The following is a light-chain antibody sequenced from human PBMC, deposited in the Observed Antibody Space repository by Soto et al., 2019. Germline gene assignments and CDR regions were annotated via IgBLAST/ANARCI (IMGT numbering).Light chain of an antibody. CDR1: QSVSSSY. CDR2: GAS. CDR3: QQYGSSPQT. Sequence: IGWPQSPGTLSFAPGERAPLSWRASQSVSSSYLAWYQQKPGQAPRLLIYGASSRATGIPDRFSGSGSGTDFTLTISRLEPEDFAVYYCQQYGSSPQTFGPGTKVDIK. V-gene: IGKV3-20*01. J-gene: IGKJ3*01.